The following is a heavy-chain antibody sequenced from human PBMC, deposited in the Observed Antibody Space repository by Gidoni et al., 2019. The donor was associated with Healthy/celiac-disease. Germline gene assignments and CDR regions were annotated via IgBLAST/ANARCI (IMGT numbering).Heavy chain of an antibody. Sequence: QVQLVESGGGVVQPGRSLRLSCAASGFTFSSYAMHWVRQAPGKGLEWVAVISYDGSNKYYADSVKGRFTISRDNSKNTLYLQMNSLRAEDTAVYYCARLRWDAFDIWGQGTMVTVSS. V-gene: IGHV3-30*17. D-gene: IGHD4-17*01. CDR3: ARLRWDAFDI. CDR2: ISYDGSNK. CDR1: GFTFSSYA. J-gene: IGHJ3*02.